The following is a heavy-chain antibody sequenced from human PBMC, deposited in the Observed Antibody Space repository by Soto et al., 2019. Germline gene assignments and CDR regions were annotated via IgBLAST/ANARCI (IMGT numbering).Heavy chain of an antibody. CDR2: IISSSSTI. J-gene: IGHJ4*02. V-gene: IGHV3-48*02. Sequence: PGGSLRLSCAASGFTFSSYSMNWVRQAPGKGLEWVSYIISSSSTIYYADSVKGRFTISRDNAKNSLYLQMNSLRDEDTAVYYCARALRHDYGGNPDYWGQGTLVTVSS. CDR1: GFTFSSYS. D-gene: IGHD4-17*01. CDR3: ARALRHDYGGNPDY.